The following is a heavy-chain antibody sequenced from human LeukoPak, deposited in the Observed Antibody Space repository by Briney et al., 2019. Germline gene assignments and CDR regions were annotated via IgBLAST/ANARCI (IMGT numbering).Heavy chain of an antibody. V-gene: IGHV1-69*06. Sequence: GASVKASCKASGGTFSSYAISWVRQAPGQGLEWMGGIIPIFGTANYAQKFQGRVTITADKSTSTAYMELSSLRSEDTAVYYCARGYSNSYFDYWGQGTLVTVSS. CDR3: ARGYSNSYFDY. CDR1: GGTFSSYA. J-gene: IGHJ4*02. D-gene: IGHD2/OR15-2a*01. CDR2: IIPIFGTA.